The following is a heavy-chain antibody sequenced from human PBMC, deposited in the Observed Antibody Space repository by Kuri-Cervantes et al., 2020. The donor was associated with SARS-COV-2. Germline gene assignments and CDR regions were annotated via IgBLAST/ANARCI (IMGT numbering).Heavy chain of an antibody. CDR2: LSYDG. Sequence: GGSLRLSCAASGFDFNSYIMFWVRQAPDKGLEWVAVLSYDGDYADSVKGRFTISRDNAKNTVYLQMNSLRAEDTAVYYCANLQWLLIDDAFDIWGQGTMVTVSS. V-gene: IGHV3-30*04. J-gene: IGHJ3*02. CDR1: GFDFNSYI. D-gene: IGHD3-22*01. CDR3: ANLQWLLIDDAFDI.